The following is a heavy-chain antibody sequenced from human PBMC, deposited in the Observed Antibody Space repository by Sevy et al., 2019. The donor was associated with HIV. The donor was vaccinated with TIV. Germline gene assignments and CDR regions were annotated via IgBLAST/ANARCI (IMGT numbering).Heavy chain of an antibody. CDR1: GFTFSSYW. V-gene: IGHV3-7*01. CDR3: ARDSRKDDFWSGQRYDYGMDV. D-gene: IGHD3-3*01. J-gene: IGHJ6*02. CDR2: IKQDGSEK. Sequence: GGSLRLSCAASGFTFSSYWMSWVRQAPGKGLEWVANIKQDGSEKYYVDSVKGRFTISRDNAKNSLYLQTNSLRAEDTAVYYCARDSRKDDFWSGQRYDYGMDVWGQGTTVTVSS.